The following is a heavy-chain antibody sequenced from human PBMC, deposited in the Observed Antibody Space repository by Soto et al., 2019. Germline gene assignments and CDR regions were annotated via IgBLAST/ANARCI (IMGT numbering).Heavy chain of an antibody. CDR3: AKGREYSYGCAEYFQH. V-gene: IGHV3-23*01. CDR2: ISGSGGST. D-gene: IGHD5-18*01. Sequence: EVQLLESGGGLVQPGGSLRLSCAASGFTFSSYAMSWVRQAPGKGLEWVSAISGSGGSTYYADSVKGRFTISRDNSKNTLYLQMNSLRAEDTAVYYCAKGREYSYGCAEYFQHWGQGTLVTVSS. CDR1: GFTFSSYA. J-gene: IGHJ1*01.